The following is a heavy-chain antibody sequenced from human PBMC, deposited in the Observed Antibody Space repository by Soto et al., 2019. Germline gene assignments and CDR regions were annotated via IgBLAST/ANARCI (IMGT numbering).Heavy chain of an antibody. CDR1: GFTFSSYS. D-gene: IGHD6-6*01. V-gene: IGHV3-48*02. CDR2: ISSSSSTI. J-gene: IGHJ4*02. Sequence: EVQLVESGGGLVQPGGSLRLSCAASGFTFSSYSMNWVRQAPGKGLEWVSYISSSSSTIYYADSVKGRFTISRDNAKNPLSLQMNSLRDEDTAVYYCARDHPSARSYYFAYWGQGTLVTVSS. CDR3: ARDHPSARSYYFAY.